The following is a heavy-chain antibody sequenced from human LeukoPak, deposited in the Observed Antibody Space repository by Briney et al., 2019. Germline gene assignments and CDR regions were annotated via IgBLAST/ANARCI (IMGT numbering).Heavy chain of an antibody. D-gene: IGHD3-3*01. CDR1: GFTVSSNY. J-gene: IGHJ4*02. V-gene: IGHV3-53*01. CDR2: IYSSGTT. CDR3: ARGPPARFFDY. Sequence: PGGSLRVSCAASGFTVSSNYMSWVRQAPGKGLEWVSVIYSSGTTYYADSVKGRFTISRDNSENTLFLQMNSLRVEDTAVYYCARGPPARFFDYWGQGTLVTVSS.